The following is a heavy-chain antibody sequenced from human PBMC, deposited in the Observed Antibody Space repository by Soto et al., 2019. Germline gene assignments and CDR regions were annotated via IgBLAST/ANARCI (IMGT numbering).Heavy chain of an antibody. V-gene: IGHV2-5*02. CDR1: GFSLSTSGVG. CDR2: IYWDDDK. Sequence: QITLKESGPTLVKPTQTLTLTCTFSGFSLSTSGVGVGWIRQPPGKALEWLALIYWDDDKRYSPSLKSRLTITTDTSRNQVVLTKTNMDPVDTATDYWAHKGEGSRGFKYWGQGTLVIVSS. CDR3: AHKGEGSRGFKY. D-gene: IGHD1-26*01. J-gene: IGHJ4*02.